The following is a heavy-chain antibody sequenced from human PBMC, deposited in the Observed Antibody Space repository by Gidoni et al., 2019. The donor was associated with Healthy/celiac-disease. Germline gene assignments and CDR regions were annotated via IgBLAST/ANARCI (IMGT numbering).Heavy chain of an antibody. J-gene: IGHJ4*02. Sequence: QVQLVQSGAEVKKPGASVKVSCKASGYTSTSYGISWVRQDPGQGLEWMGWISAYNGNTNYEQKPQGRVTMTTDTSTSTSYMELRSLRSDDTAVYYCARVSDTYSGSTTYLSWGQGTLVTVSS. CDR3: ARVSDTYSGSTTYLS. CDR2: ISAYNGNT. D-gene: IGHD1-26*01. V-gene: IGHV1-18*01. CDR1: GYTSTSYG.